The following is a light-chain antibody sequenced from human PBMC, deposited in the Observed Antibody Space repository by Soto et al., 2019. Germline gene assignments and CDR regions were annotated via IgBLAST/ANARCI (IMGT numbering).Light chain of an antibody. Sequence: DIQLTQSPSVLSASVGDRVPITCRASQGIGNYLAWYQQRPGKAPKLLIYAASTLQSGVPPSCSRSGSGREHTLALTSRQPQDYATYYCQHLNSYPSLIFGQGTRLEIK. J-gene: IGKJ5*01. V-gene: IGKV1-9*01. CDR2: AAS. CDR3: QHLNSYPSLI. CDR1: QGIGNY.